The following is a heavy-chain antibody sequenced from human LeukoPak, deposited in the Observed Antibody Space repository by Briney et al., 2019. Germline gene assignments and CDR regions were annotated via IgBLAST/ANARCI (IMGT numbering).Heavy chain of an antibody. D-gene: IGHD5-24*01. CDR3: VKDIGGYNGGVDY. CDR2: IYSGGST. CDR1: GFTVSSNY. J-gene: IGHJ4*02. V-gene: IGHV3-53*05. Sequence: PGGSLRLSCAASGFTVSSNYMSWVRQAPGKGLEWVSVIYSGGSTYYADSVKGRFTISRDNAKNSLYLQMISLRAEDTALYYCVKDIGGYNGGVDYWGQGTLVTVSS.